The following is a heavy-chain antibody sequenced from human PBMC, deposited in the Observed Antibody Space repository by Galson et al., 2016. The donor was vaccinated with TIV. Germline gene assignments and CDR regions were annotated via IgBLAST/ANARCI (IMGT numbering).Heavy chain of an antibody. CDR1: GFTFSSYA. D-gene: IGHD3-9*01. J-gene: IGHJ4*02. Sequence: LRLSCAASGFTFSSYAMHWVRQAPGKGLEWVAVISYDGSNKYYADSVKGRFTISRDNSKNTLYLQMNSLRAEDTAVYYCARSPQLRYFDWLDYWGQGTVVTVSS. CDR3: ARSPQLRYFDWLDY. V-gene: IGHV3-30*04. CDR2: ISYDGSNK.